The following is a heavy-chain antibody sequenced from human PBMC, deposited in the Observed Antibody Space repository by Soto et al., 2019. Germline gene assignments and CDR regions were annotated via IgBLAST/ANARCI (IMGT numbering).Heavy chain of an antibody. CDR3: ARGGDYYFDH. CDR1: GESISSGGFS. V-gene: IGHV4-30-2*01. D-gene: IGHD2-21*02. CDR2: IFHGGST. Sequence: PSETLSLTCDVSGESISSGGFSWSWIRQPPGKGPEWIGYIFHGGSTYSNPSLKSRVAMSLDRSKNQFSLKLRSVTAADTAVYYCARGGDYYFDHWGQGTLVTVSS. J-gene: IGHJ4*02.